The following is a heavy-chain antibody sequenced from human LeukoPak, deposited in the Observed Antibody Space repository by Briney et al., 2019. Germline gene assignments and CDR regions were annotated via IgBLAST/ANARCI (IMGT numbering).Heavy chain of an antibody. J-gene: IGHJ4*02. CDR1: GYTFTGYY. CDR2: INTISGVT. CDR3: ARGGYSGFDRFDY. Sequence: ASVKVSCKASGYTFTGYYMHWVRQAPGQGLEWMGWINTISGVTNFAQNFLGRVSMSRDTCIRTAYLDMYSLTFDDTAVFYCARGGYSGFDRFDYWGQGTLVTVSS. V-gene: IGHV1-2*02. D-gene: IGHD5-12*01.